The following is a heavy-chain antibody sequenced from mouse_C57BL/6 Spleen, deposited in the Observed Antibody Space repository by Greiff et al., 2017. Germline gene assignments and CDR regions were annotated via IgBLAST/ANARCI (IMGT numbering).Heavy chain of an antibody. D-gene: IGHD2-5*01. CDR3: ARSYYSNEVYFGY. CDR1: GYTFTSYW. V-gene: IGHV1-69*01. J-gene: IGHJ2*01. CDR2: IDPSDSYT. Sequence: QVQLQQPGAELVMPGASVKLSCKASGYTFTSYWMHWVKQRPGQGLEWIGEIDPSDSYTNYNQKFKGKTTLTVDKSSSTAYMQLSSLTSEDSAVYYCARSYYSNEVYFGYWGQGTTLTVSS.